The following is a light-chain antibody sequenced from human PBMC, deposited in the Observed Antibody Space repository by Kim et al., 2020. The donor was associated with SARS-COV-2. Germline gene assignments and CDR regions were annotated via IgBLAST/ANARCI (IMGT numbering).Light chain of an antibody. Sequence: GQSVTISCTRTSSDVGGYNYVSWYQQHPGKAPTLMIYDVSKRPSGVPDRFSGSKSGNTASLTISGLQAEDEADYYCCSYAGSYTWVFGGGTQLTVL. CDR2: DVS. V-gene: IGLV2-11*01. J-gene: IGLJ3*02. CDR1: SSDVGGYNY. CDR3: CSYAGSYTWV.